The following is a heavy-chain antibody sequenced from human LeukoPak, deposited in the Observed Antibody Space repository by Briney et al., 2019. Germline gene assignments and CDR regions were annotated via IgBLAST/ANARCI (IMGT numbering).Heavy chain of an antibody. J-gene: IGHJ4*02. CDR2: IIPIFGTA. V-gene: IGHV1-69*01. D-gene: IGHD3-22*01. CDR3: ARDDGSSSGYPHY. CDR1: GGTFIIYA. Sequence: ASVKVSCKASGGTFIIYAISWVRQAPGQGLEWMGGIIPIFGTANYAQKFQGRVTITADESTSTAYMELSSLRSEDTAVYYCARDDGSSSGYPHYWGQGTLVTVSS.